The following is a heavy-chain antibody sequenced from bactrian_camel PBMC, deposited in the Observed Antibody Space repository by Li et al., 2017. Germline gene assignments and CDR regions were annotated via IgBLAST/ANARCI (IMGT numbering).Heavy chain of an antibody. D-gene: IGHD4*01. CDR1: GFAFSTYA. V-gene: IGHV3S42*01. CDR2: VNNGVAVET. J-gene: IGHJ4*01. Sequence: VQLVESGGGLVQPGGSLRLSCAASGFAFSTYAMSWVRQAPGKGLEWVSTVNNGVAVETNYGDSMKGRFIISRDNAKNTLYLQMDSLKSEDTACITVPQVPIVTMKTITSGARGPRSPSP. CDR3: PQVPIVTMKTITS.